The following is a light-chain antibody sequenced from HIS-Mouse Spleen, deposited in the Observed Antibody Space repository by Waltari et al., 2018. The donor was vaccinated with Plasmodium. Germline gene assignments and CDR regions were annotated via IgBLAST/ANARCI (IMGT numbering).Light chain of an antibody. CDR1: VLAKKY. Sequence: SYELTQPSSVSVSPGQTARITCSGDVLAKKYDRWFQQKPGQAPVLVIYKDSERPSGIPERFSGSSSRTTVTLTISGAQVEDEADYYCYSAADNNWVFGGGTKLTVL. V-gene: IGLV3-27*01. CDR2: KDS. J-gene: IGLJ3*02. CDR3: YSAADNNWV.